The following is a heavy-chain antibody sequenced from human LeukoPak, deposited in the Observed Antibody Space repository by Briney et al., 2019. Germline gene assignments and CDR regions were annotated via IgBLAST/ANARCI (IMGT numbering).Heavy chain of an antibody. J-gene: IGHJ3*02. Sequence: PGGSLRLSCAASGFTFSSYSMNWVRQASGKGLEWVSSISSSSSYIYYADSVKGRFTISRDNAKNSLYLQMNSLRAEDTAVYYCARDSFDAFDIWGQGTMVTVSS. CDR3: ARDSFDAFDI. CDR2: ISSSSSYI. CDR1: GFTFSSYS. V-gene: IGHV3-21*01.